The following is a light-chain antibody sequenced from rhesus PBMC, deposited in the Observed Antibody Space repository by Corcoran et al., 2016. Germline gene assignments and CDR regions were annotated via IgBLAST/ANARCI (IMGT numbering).Light chain of an antibody. CDR3: QQFYSYPLT. CDR2: SAS. Sequence: DIQMTQSPSSLSASVGDTVTITCRASQSFSSSLAWYQQKPGKALKLLIYSASSLQSGLPSRFSGSKSGTVFTLTINSLQPEDIASYYCQQFYSYPLTFGGGTKVEIK. J-gene: IGKJ4*01. CDR1: QSFSSS. V-gene: IGKV1-46*01.